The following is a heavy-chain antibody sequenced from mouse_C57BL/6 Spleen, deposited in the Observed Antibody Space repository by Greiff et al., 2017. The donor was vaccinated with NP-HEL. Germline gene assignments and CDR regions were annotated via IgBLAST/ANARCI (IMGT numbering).Heavy chain of an antibody. J-gene: IGHJ3*01. CDR2: ISSGGSYT. D-gene: IGHD2-4*01. CDR3: ARQIYDYDAFAY. Sequence: EVQLVESGGDLVKPGGSLKLSCAASGFTFSSYGMSWVRQTPDKRLEWVATISSGGSYTYYPDSVKGRFTISRDNAKNTLYLQMSSLKSEDTAMYYCARQIYDYDAFAYWGQGTLVTVSA. V-gene: IGHV5-6*01. CDR1: GFTFSSYG.